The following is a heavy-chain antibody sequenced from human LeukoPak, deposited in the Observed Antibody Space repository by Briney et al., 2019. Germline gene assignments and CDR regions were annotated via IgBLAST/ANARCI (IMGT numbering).Heavy chain of an antibody. V-gene: IGHV1-2*06. Sequence: ASVRVSCKASGYTFTAYYIHWVRQAPGQGLEWMGRINPNGGVTDNAQQFQGRFTMTRDTSISTAFMELSRLTSDDTAVYYCARDRYYDSSGHNPSERALEIWGQGTMVSVSS. CDR2: INPNGGVT. CDR1: GYTFTAYY. CDR3: ARDRYYDSSGHNPSERALEI. J-gene: IGHJ3*02. D-gene: IGHD3-22*01.